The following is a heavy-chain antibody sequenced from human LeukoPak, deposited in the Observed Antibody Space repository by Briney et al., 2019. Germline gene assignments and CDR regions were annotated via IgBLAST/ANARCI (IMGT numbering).Heavy chain of an antibody. J-gene: IGHJ4*02. CDR3: ARDVATTGWYTFDY. CDR1: GDSVSSINGA. V-gene: IGHV6-1*01. CDR2: TYYRSKWYS. D-gene: IGHD6-19*01. Sequence: PSQTLSLTCAISGDSVSSINGAWNWVRQSPSRGLEWLGRTYYRSKWYSDYAVPIQGRMSINPDTSKNQFTLHLFSVTPDDTAVYYCARDVATTGWYTFDYWGQGTRVTVSS.